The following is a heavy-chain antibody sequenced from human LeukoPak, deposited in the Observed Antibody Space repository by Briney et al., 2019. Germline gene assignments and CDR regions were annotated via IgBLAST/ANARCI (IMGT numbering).Heavy chain of an antibody. CDR2: VYGDYT. D-gene: IGHD3-16*01. J-gene: IGHJ4*02. V-gene: IGHV4-4*02. CDR1: GASISDRTW. CDR3: VLGFGAVLLQD. Sequence: SETLSLTCDVSGASISDRTWCSWLRPSPGTGLEWIGEVYGDYTNYNPSLQSRVTVSVDRSNNQFSLNLKSLTAADTAVYFCVLGFGAVLLQDWGQGIQVTVSS.